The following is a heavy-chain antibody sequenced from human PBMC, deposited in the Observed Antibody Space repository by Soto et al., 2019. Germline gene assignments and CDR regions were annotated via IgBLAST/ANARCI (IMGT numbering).Heavy chain of an antibody. J-gene: IGHJ6*02. CDR3: ARDPPLYDILTGYRFEEGDFYYYYGMDV. V-gene: IGHV1-46*01. D-gene: IGHD3-9*01. CDR2: INPSSGST. CDR1: GYTFTSYA. Sequence: GASVKVSCKASGYTFTSYAMHWVRQAPGQRLEWMGIINPSSGSTSYAQKFQGRVTMTRDTSTSTVYMELSSLRSEDTAVYYCARDPPLYDILTGYRFEEGDFYYYYGMDVWGQGTTVTVSS.